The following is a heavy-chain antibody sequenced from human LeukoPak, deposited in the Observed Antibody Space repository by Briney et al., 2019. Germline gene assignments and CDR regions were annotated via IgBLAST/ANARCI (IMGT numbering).Heavy chain of an antibody. CDR1: GFTLSKYW. D-gene: IGHD3-9*01. Sequence: GGSLRLSCAASGFTLSKYWMHWVRQAPGKGLAWVSRISSDGTTTAYADSVKGRFTISRDSAKNMLYRQMNSLRVEDTAMYYCASPGDNYAILGLDYWGQGTLVTVSS. CDR3: ASPGDNYAILGLDY. J-gene: IGHJ4*02. V-gene: IGHV3-74*01. CDR2: ISSDGTTT.